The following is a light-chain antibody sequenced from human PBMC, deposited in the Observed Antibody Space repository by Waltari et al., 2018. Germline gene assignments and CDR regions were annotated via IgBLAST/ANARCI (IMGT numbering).Light chain of an antibody. V-gene: IGKV2-30*02. CDR3: MQGTHYT. J-gene: IGKJ2*01. CDR1: QSLVHSDGNTY. Sequence: VLTQSPLSLPVTLGQPASISCRSSQSLVHSDGNTYLNWFQQRPGQSPRRLIYKVSNRDSGVPDRFSGSGSGTDFTLKISRVEAEDVGVYYCMQGTHYTFGQGTKLEIK. CDR2: KVS.